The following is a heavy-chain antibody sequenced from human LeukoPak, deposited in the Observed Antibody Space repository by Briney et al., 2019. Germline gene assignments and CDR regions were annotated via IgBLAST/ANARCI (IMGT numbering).Heavy chain of an antibody. D-gene: IGHD3-10*01. V-gene: IGHV3-7*01. J-gene: IGHJ4*02. CDR2: INQDGSEK. CDR3: ARDPGITMERSDY. CDR1: GFTFTNYW. Sequence: PGVSLRLSCSASGFTFTNYWMTWVRQAPGKGLEWVANINQDGSEKYYGDSVKGRFTISRDKAKNSLYLQMNSLRAEDTAVFYCARDPGITMERSDYWGQGTLVTVSS.